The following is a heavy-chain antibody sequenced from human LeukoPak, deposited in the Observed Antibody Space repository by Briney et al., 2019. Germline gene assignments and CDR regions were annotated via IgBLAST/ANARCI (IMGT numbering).Heavy chain of an antibody. J-gene: IGHJ4*02. CDR1: GFTFSSTY. D-gene: IGHD5-12*01. Sequence: GGSLRLSCAVSGFTFSSTYMSWVRQAPGKGLEWVSVIYSGGSTYYSDSVKGRFTVSRDSSKDTLYLQMNTLRAEDTAVYYCARGLRSGYDYLYSFDYWGQGTLVTVSS. CDR2: IYSGGST. V-gene: IGHV3-53*01. CDR3: ARGLRSGYDYLYSFDY.